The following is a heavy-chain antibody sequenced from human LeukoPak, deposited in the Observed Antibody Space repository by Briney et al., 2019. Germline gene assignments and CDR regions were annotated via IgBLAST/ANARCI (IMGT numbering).Heavy chain of an antibody. J-gene: IGHJ5*02. CDR1: GFSLTTSGLG. D-gene: IGHD6-13*01. Sequence: SGPTLVKPTQTLTLTCTFSGFSLTTSGLGVGWIRQPPGKALEWLALIYWNDDKRYSPSLKSRLTITKDTSKNQVVLTMINMDPVDTATYYCAHRRRSDSWYDLNWFDPWGQGTLVTVSS. CDR3: AHRRRSDSWYDLNWFDP. V-gene: IGHV2-5*01. CDR2: IYWNDDK.